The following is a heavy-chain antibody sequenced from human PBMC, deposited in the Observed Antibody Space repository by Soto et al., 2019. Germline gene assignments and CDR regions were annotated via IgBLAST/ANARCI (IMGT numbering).Heavy chain of an antibody. J-gene: IGHJ4*02. CDR3: ARDRTPYQLHSNPGDY. CDR1: GGSISSYY. CDR2: FFYSGST. Sequence: PSETLSLTCTVSGGSISSYYWSWIRQPPGKGLEWIGYFFYSGSTNYNPSLKSRVTISVDTSKSTLYLQMNSLRAEDTAVYYCARDRTPYQLHSNPGDYWGQGTLVTVSS. V-gene: IGHV4-59*01. D-gene: IGHD2-2*01.